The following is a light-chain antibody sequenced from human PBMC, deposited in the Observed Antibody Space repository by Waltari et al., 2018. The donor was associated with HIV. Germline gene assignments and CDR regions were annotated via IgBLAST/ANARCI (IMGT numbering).Light chain of an antibody. CDR1: SSNIGSNS. CDR2: SNN. V-gene: IGLV1-44*01. J-gene: IGLJ2*01. Sequence: HSVLTQPPSASGTPGQRVTISCSGSSSNIGSNSVNWYQQLPGTAPKLLIYSNNQRPSGVPDRFSGSKSGTSASLAISGLQSEDEADYYCAAWDDSLNGPGVVFGGGTKLTVL. CDR3: AAWDDSLNGPGVV.